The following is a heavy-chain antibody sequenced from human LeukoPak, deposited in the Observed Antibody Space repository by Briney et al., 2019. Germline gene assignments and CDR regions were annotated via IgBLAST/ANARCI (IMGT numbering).Heavy chain of an antibody. D-gene: IGHD6-19*01. CDR1: GGSISSSSYY. Sequence: PSETLSLTCTVSGGSISSSSYYWGWIRQPPGKGLEWIGSIYYSGSTYYNPSLKSRVTISVDTSKNQFSLKLSSVTAADTAVYYCARVGRGIAVAGTRSGRYFDLWGRGTLVTVSS. CDR2: IYYSGST. J-gene: IGHJ2*01. V-gene: IGHV4-39*07. CDR3: ARVGRGIAVAGTRSGRYFDL.